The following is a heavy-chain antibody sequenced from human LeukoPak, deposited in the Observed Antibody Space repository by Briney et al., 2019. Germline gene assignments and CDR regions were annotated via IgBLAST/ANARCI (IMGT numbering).Heavy chain of an antibody. CDR1: GYTFTSYG. D-gene: IGHD3-10*01. CDR2: ISAYNGNT. J-gene: IGHJ5*02. Sequence: ASVKVSCKASGYTFTSYGISWVRQAPGQGLEWMGWISAYNGNTNYAQKLQGRVTMTTDTSTSTAYMELRSLRSDDTAVYYCARANRRIRGVIIGPTWFDPWGQGTLVTVSS. CDR3: ARANRRIRGVIIGPTWFDP. V-gene: IGHV1-18*01.